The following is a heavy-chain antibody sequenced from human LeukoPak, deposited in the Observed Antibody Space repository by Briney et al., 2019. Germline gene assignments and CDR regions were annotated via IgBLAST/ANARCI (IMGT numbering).Heavy chain of an antibody. J-gene: IGHJ4*02. CDR3: VKGSYYESSGHYYFDY. V-gene: IGHV3-30*18. D-gene: IGHD3-22*01. Sequence: GRSLRLSCTASGFTFSSSGMHWVRQAPGKGLEWVAVTSSDGSTKYYADSVKGRFTISRDNSKNTLYLQMDSLRAEDTAVNYCVKGSYYESSGHYYFDYWGQGTLVTVSS. CDR1: GFTFSSSG. CDR2: TSSDGSTK.